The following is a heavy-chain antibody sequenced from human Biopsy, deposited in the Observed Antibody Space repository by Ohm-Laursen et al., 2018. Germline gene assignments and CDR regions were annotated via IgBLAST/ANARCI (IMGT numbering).Heavy chain of an antibody. V-gene: IGHV4-31*03. Sequence: TLSLTCTVSGGSISSHDYYWTWIRQHPGKGLEWIGYIYYSGSTYYNPSLKSRVSISVDTSKNQFSLKLNSVTVADTAVYYCATEFTKANGWNYFDYWGQGTLVTVSS. CDR2: IYYSGST. D-gene: IGHD2-15*01. CDR1: GGSISSHDYY. CDR3: ATEFTKANGWNYFDY. J-gene: IGHJ4*02.